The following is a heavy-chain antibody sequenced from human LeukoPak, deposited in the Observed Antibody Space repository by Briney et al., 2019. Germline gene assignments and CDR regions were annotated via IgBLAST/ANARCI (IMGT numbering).Heavy chain of an antibody. J-gene: IGHJ4*02. Sequence: SETLSLTCTVSGGSISSSSYYWGWIRQPPGKGLEWIGIIYYSGSTYYNPSLKSRVTISVDTSKNQFSLKLSSVTAADTAVYYCARDRAGATQIDYWGQGTLVTVSS. V-gene: IGHV4-39*07. CDR3: ARDRAGATQIDY. CDR1: GGSISSSSYY. CDR2: IYYSGST. D-gene: IGHD1-26*01.